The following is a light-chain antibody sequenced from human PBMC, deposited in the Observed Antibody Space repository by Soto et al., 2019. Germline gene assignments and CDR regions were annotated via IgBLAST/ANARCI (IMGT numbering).Light chain of an antibody. V-gene: IGKV1-5*01. CDR2: DAS. J-gene: IGKJ1*01. CDR3: QHTRT. CDR1: QNINNW. Sequence: DFQMTQSPSTLSASVGDRVTITCRASQNINNWVAWYQQKPGKAPKFLIYDASTLQRGVSSRFSGSEFGTEFSLTINSLQPDDSGSYYCQHTRTFGQGTKVEVK.